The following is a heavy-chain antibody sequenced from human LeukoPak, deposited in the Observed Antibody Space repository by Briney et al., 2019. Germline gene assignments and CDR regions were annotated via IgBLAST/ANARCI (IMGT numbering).Heavy chain of an antibody. CDR1: GGSISSYY. J-gene: IGHJ2*01. D-gene: IGHD6-13*01. CDR3: ARRSRIAAAGTSDWYFDL. CDR2: IYYSGST. Sequence: PSETLSLTCTVSGGSISSYYWSWIRQPPGKGLEWIGYIYYSGSTNYNPSLKSRVTIPVDTSKNQFSLKLSSVTAADTAVYYCARRSRIAAAGTSDWYFDLWGRGSLVTVSS. V-gene: IGHV4-59*08.